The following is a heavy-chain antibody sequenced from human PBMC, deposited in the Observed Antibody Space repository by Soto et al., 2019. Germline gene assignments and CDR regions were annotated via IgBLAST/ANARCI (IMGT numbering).Heavy chain of an antibody. CDR3: AHRRGADYKGCFHY. Sequence: QITLKESGPTLVKPTQTLTLTCTFSGFSLSTSGVGVGWIRQPPGKALEWLALIYWSDEKRYSPSLSSRLTITKDTSINQVVLTMTNMDPVDTATYYCAHRRGADYKGCFHYWGQGTLVTVSS. D-gene: IGHD4-4*01. V-gene: IGHV2-5*01. CDR2: IYWSDEK. CDR1: GFSLSTSGVG. J-gene: IGHJ4*02.